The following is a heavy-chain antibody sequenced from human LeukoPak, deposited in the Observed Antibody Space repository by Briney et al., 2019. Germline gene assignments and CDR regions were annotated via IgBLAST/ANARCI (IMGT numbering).Heavy chain of an antibody. CDR3: ARAYDSRGCFDY. V-gene: IGHV4-30-4*01. CDR1: GGSISSGDYY. Sequence: SQTLSLTCTVSGGSISSGDYYWSWIRQPPGKGLEWIWYIYYSGSTYYNPSLKSRVTISVDTSKNQFSLKLSSVTAADTAVYYCARAYDSRGCFDYWGQGTLVTVSS. CDR2: IYYSGST. D-gene: IGHD3-3*01. J-gene: IGHJ4*02.